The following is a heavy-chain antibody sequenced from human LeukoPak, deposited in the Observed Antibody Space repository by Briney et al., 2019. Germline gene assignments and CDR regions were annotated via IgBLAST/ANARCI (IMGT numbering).Heavy chain of an antibody. Sequence: PSETLSLTCAVYGGSFSGYYWSWIRQPPGKGLEWIGEINHSGSTNYNPSLKSRATISVDTSKNQFSLKLSSVTAADTAVYYCARRAYYDFWSGYAPPRSKYYYYMDVWGKGTTVTVSS. CDR3: ARRAYYDFWSGYAPPRSKYYYYMDV. CDR1: GGSFSGYY. J-gene: IGHJ6*03. V-gene: IGHV4-34*01. D-gene: IGHD3-3*01. CDR2: INHSGST.